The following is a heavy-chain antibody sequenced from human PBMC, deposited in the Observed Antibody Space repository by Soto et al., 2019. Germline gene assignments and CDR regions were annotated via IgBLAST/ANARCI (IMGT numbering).Heavy chain of an antibody. CDR1: GFTFSSYA. D-gene: IGHD3-10*01. V-gene: IGHV3-23*01. CDR3: ARVRFGELV. J-gene: IGHJ4*02. CDR2: IGVGGGDR. Sequence: EVQLLESGGGLVQPGGSLRLSCAASGFTFSSYAMSWVRQAPGKGLEWVSIIGVGGGDRYYPESVKGRFTISRDNSRDNLYLEMNSLRDEDTAVYYCARVRFGELVWGQGTLVTVSS.